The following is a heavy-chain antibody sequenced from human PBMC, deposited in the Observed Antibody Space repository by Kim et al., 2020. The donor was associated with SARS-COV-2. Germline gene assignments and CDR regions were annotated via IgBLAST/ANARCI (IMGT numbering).Heavy chain of an antibody. D-gene: IGHD3-10*01. CDR3: ARGQASGIRNNWFDP. CDR1: GFTFSSYG. J-gene: IGHJ5*02. CDR2: ISYDGSNT. V-gene: IGHV3-33*05. Sequence: GGSLRLSCAASGFTFSSYGMHWARQAPGKGLEWVVVISYDGSNTYYADSVKGRFTISRDNSKNTLYLQMNSLRAEDTAVYYCARGQASGIRNNWFDPWGQRTLVTVSS.